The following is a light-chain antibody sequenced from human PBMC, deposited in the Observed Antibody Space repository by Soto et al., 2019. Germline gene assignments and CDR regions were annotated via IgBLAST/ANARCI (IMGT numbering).Light chain of an antibody. CDR2: QVT. Sequence: QSALTQPPSASGSPGQSVTISCTGTSSDVGTYNYVSWYQQHPGKAPKLMIYQVTQRPSGVPDRFSGSNSDNTASLTASGFRGDDEADYYCPSHPGTLVVFGGGTKLTAL. CDR1: SSDVGTYNY. V-gene: IGLV2-8*01. CDR3: PSHPGTLVV. J-gene: IGLJ2*01.